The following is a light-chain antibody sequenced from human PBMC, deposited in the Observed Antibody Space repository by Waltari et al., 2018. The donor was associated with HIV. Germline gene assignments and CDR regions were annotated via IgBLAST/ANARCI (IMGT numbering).Light chain of an antibody. CDR1: QNILYSSNNKNY. V-gene: IGKV4-1*01. CDR3: QQYYTTPHT. J-gene: IGKJ2*01. CDR2: WAS. Sequence: DIVMTQSPDSLAVSLVERATITCKSSQNILYSSNNKNYLAWYQQKPGQPPKLLIYWASTREFGVPDRFSGSGSGTDFTLTVSSLQAEDVAVYYCQQYYTTPHTFGQGTNLEIK.